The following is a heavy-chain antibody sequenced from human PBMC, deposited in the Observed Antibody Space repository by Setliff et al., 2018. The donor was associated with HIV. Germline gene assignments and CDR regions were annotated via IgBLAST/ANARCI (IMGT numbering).Heavy chain of an antibody. V-gene: IGHV3-11*06. J-gene: IGHJ4*02. CDR1: GFTFSNYW. CDR2: ISSRSSSYT. Sequence: GGSLRLSCAASGFTFSNYWTSWVRQAPGKGLEWVSYISSRSSSYTNYADSVKGRFTISRDNSKNTLYLQMNSPRADDTAVYYCARDSSTEEMATIWVNFDYWGQGTLVTVSS. D-gene: IGHD5-12*01. CDR3: ARDSSTEEMATIWVNFDY.